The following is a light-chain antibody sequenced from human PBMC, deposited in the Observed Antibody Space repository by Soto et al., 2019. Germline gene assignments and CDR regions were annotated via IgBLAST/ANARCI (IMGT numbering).Light chain of an antibody. CDR3: QQYSSYPVT. J-gene: IGKJ1*01. CDR2: DAS. Sequence: DIQMTQSPSTLSAPVGDRVTITCRASQGISTWLDWYQQKPWKAPKLLIYDASSLESGAPSRFSGRGSGTEFALSISSPQPDDFAAYYCQQYSSYPVTFGQGTKVEIK. V-gene: IGKV1-5*01. CDR1: QGISTW.